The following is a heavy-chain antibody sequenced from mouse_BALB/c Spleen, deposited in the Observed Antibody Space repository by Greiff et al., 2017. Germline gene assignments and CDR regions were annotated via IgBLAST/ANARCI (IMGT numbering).Heavy chain of an antibody. D-gene: IGHD2-4*01. V-gene: IGHV2-9*02. CDR2: IWAGGST. CDR3: ARNYDYDGDAMDY. Sequence: VKLQESGPGLVAPSQSLSITCTVSGFSLTSYGVHWVRQPPGKGLEWLGVIWAGGSTNYNSALMSRLSISKDNSKSQVFLKMNSLQTDDTAMYYCARNYDYDGDAMDYWGQGTSVTVSS. CDR1: GFSLTSYG. J-gene: IGHJ4*01.